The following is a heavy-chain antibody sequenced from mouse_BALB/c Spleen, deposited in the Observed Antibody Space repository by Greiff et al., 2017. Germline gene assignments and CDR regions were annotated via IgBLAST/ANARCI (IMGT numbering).Heavy chain of an antibody. CDR3: ARRGTYDYTWFAY. CDR1: GFTFSSYG. Sequence: EVKLVESGGDLVKPGGSLKLSCAASGFTFSSYGMSWVRQTPDKRLEWVATISSGGSYTYYPDSVKGRFTISRDNAKNTLYLQMSSLKSEDTAMYYCARRGTYDYTWFAYWGQGTLVTVSA. V-gene: IGHV5-6*01. D-gene: IGHD2-4*01. J-gene: IGHJ3*01. CDR2: ISSGGSYT.